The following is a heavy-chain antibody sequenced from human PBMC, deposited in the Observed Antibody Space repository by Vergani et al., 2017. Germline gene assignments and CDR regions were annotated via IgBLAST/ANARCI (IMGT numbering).Heavy chain of an antibody. D-gene: IGHD3-10*01. Sequence: QVHLVQSGAEVKKPGASVKVSCKASGYTFTSYGISWVRQAPGQGLEWMGWISAYNGNTNYAQKLQGRVTMTTDTSTSTAYMELRSLRSDDTAVYYCARDPVLVYGSGSYFWFDPWGQGTLVTVSS. V-gene: IGHV1-18*01. J-gene: IGHJ5*02. CDR2: ISAYNGNT. CDR3: ARDPVLVYGSGSYFWFDP. CDR1: GYTFTSYG.